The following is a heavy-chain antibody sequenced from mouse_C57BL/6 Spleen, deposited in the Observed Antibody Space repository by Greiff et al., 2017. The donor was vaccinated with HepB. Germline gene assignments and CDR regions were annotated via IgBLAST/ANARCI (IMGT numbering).Heavy chain of an antibody. CDR2: ISSGGSYT. J-gene: IGHJ3*01. CDR1: GFTFSSYG. D-gene: IGHD3-2*02. V-gene: IGHV5-6*01. CDR3: ARQRAAQATGFAY. Sequence: EVQVVESGGDLVKPGGSLKLSCAASGFTFSSYGMSWVRQTPDKRLEWVATISSGGSYTYYPDSVKGRFTISRDNAKNTLYLQMSSLKSEDTAMYYCARQRAAQATGFAYWGQGTLVTVSA.